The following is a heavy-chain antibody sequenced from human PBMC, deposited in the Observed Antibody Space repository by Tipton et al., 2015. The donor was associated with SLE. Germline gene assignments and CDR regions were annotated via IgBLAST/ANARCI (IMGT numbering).Heavy chain of an antibody. D-gene: IGHD6-13*01. CDR3: AGDSGIGAYDI. Sequence: LRLSCTVSGGSISSSSYYWGWIRQPPGKGLEWIGSIYYSGSTNYNPSLKSRVTISVDTSKNPFSLKLSSVTAADTAVYYCAGDSGIGAYDIWGQGTMVTVSS. CDR1: GGSISSSSYY. V-gene: IGHV4-39*07. CDR2: IYYSGST. J-gene: IGHJ3*02.